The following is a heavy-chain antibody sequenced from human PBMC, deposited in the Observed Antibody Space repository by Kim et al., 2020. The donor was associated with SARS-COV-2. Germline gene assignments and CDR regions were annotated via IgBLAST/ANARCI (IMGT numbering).Heavy chain of an antibody. D-gene: IGHD2-21*01. Sequence: ASVKVSCKASGYTFTSYDINWVRQATGQGLEWMGWMNPNSGNTGYAQKFQGRVTMTRNTSISTAYMELSSLRSEDTAVYYCARGHHTSIVVVIAPHTYYYSVDVWGKGTTVTVSS. CDR2: MNPNSGNT. CDR3: ARGHHTSIVVVIAPHTYYYSVDV. J-gene: IGHJ6*03. CDR1: GYTFTSYD. V-gene: IGHV1-8*02.